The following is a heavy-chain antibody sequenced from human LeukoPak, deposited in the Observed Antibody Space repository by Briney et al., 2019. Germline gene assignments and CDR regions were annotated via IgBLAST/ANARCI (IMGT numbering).Heavy chain of an antibody. CDR2: TRNKANSYTT. V-gene: IGHV3-72*01. Sequence: GGSLRLSCAASGFPFSGYAMSWVRQAPGKGLEWVGRTRNKANSYTTEYAASVKGRFTISRDDSKNSLYLQMNSLKTEDTAVYYCARVLPAASSPANAFDIWGQGTMVTVSS. CDR1: GFPFSGYA. CDR3: ARVLPAASSPANAFDI. D-gene: IGHD2-2*01. J-gene: IGHJ3*02.